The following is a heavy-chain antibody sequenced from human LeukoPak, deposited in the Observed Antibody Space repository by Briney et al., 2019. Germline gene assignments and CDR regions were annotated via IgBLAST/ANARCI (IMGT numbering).Heavy chain of an antibody. CDR1: GYSFSTYW. J-gene: IGHJ4*02. Sequence: GESLKISCKGSGYSFSTYWIGWVRQMPGRGLEWMGIIYPGDSDTTYSPSFQGQVTISADKSISTAYLQWSSLKASDTAMYYCARQPAAYFDYWGQGTLVTVSS. CDR3: ARQPAAYFDY. V-gene: IGHV5-51*01. CDR2: IYPGDSDT. D-gene: IGHD2-2*01.